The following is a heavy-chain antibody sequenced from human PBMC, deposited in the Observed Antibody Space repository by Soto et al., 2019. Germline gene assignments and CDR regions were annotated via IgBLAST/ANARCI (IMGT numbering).Heavy chain of an antibody. CDR2: INWDGRIA. V-gene: IGHV3-43*01. CDR3: AKDEGAAVESPGD. Sequence: PGGSLRLSCAASGFIFDDFTMHWVRLVPGKGLQWVSYINWDGRIARYADSVKGRFTISRDNTNNHLYLQMNSLRSDDTALYYCAKDEGAAVESPGDWGHGTLVTVSS. CDR1: GFIFDDFT. D-gene: IGHD6-13*01. J-gene: IGHJ4*01.